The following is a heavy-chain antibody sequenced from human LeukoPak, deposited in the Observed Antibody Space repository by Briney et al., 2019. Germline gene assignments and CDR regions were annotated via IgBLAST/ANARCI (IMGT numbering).Heavy chain of an antibody. CDR3: ARGASTTVTNRNYLDY. CDR1: GYTFTGYY. V-gene: IGHV1-2*02. D-gene: IGHD4-11*01. Sequence: ASVKVSCKASGYTFTGYYMHWVRQAPGQGLDWMGWINPNSGGTNYAQKFQGRVTMTRDTSISTAYMELSRLRSDDTAVYYCARGASTTVTNRNYLDYWGQGTLVTVSS. J-gene: IGHJ4*02. CDR2: INPNSGGT.